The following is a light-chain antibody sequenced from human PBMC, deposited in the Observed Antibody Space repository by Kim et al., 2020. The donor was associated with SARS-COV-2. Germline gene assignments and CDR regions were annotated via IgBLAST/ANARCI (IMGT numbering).Light chain of an antibody. CDR2: QDS. CDR3: QAWDSSTGV. Sequence: ELTQPPSVSVSPGQTASITCSGDKLGDKYACWYQQKPGQSPVLVIYQDSKRPSGIPERFSGSNSGNTATLTISGTQAMDEADYYCQAWDSSTGVFGGGTQLTVL. J-gene: IGLJ2*01. V-gene: IGLV3-1*01. CDR1: KLGDKY.